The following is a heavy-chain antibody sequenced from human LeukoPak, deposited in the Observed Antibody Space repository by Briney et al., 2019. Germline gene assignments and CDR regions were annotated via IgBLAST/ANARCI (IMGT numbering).Heavy chain of an antibody. D-gene: IGHD3-3*01. J-gene: IGHJ6*02. CDR2: IVVHSGNT. CDR3: AAGRYDFWSGYHYGMDV. Sequence: SVNVSCKASGFTFTSSAMQWGRQARGQRLEWIGWIVVHSGNTNYAQKFQERVTITRDMSTSTAYMELSSLRSEDTAVYYCAAGRYDFWSGYHYGMDVWGQGTTVTVSS. V-gene: IGHV1-58*02. CDR1: GFTFTSSA.